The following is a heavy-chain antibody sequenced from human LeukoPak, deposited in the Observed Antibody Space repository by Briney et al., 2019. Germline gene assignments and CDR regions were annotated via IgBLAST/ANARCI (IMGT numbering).Heavy chain of an antibody. CDR1: GGTFSSYA. V-gene: IGHV1-69*04. CDR3: ARDSGITMVRGVIGN. D-gene: IGHD3-10*01. J-gene: IGHJ4*02. Sequence: SVKVSCKASGGTFSSYAISWVRQAPGQGLEWMGRIIPILGIANYAQKFQGRVTITANKSTSTAYMELSSLRSEDTAVYYCARDSGITMVRGVIGNWGQGTLVTVSS. CDR2: IIPILGIA.